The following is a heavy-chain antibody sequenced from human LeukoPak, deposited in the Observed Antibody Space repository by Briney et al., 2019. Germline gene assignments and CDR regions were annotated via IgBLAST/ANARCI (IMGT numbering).Heavy chain of an antibody. V-gene: IGHV1-69*13. D-gene: IGHD3-22*01. CDR3: AISSSGYSLFDY. J-gene: IGHJ4*02. CDR1: GGTFSSYA. CDR2: IIPIFGTA. Sequence: SVKVSCKASGGTFSSYAISWVRQAPGQGLEWMGGIIPIFGTANYAQKFQGRVTITADESTSTAYMELSSLRSEDTAVYYCAISSSGYSLFDYWGQGTLVTVSS.